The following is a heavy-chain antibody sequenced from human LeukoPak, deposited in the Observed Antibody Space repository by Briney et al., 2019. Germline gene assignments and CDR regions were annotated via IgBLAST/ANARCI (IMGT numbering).Heavy chain of an antibody. Sequence: ASVKVSCKASGYTFTGYYMHWVRQAPGQGLEWMGWINPNSGGTIYAQKFQGRVTMTEDTSTDTAYMELSSLRSEDTAVYYCATLLGGWYSFDYWGQGTLVTVSS. CDR2: INPNSGGT. CDR1: GYTFTGYY. CDR3: ATLLGGWYSFDY. V-gene: IGHV1-2*02. J-gene: IGHJ4*02. D-gene: IGHD6-19*01.